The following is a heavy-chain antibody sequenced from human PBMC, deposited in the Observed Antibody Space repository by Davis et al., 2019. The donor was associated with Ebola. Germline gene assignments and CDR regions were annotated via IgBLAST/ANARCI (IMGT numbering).Heavy chain of an antibody. V-gene: IGHV3-21*06. CDR2: ISGSSRYI. J-gene: IGHJ4*02. Sequence: PGGSLRLSCAASGFTFSSYSMIWVRQAPGKGLEWVSSISGSSRYIYYTDSVKGRFSISRDNTESSLYLQMDSLRAEDSAVYYCAREGYGDVIGDWGQGTLVTVSS. CDR1: GFTFSSYS. D-gene: IGHD2-15*01. CDR3: AREGYGDVIGD.